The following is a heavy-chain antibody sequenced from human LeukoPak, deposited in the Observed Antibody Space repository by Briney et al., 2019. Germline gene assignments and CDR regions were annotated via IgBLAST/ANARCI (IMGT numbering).Heavy chain of an antibody. V-gene: IGHV4-59*01. J-gene: IGHJ4*02. CDR2: IYYSGST. CDR1: GGSISRYY. Sequence: SETLSLTCTVSGGSISRYYWSWIRQPPGKGLEWIGYIYYSGSTNYNPSLKSRVTISVDTSKNQFSLKLTSVTAADTAIYYCARPARYCSGGSCWDSWGQGTLVTVSS. CDR3: ARPARYCSGGSCWDS. D-gene: IGHD2-15*01.